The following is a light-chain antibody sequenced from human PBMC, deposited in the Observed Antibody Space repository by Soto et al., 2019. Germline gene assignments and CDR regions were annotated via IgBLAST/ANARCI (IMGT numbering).Light chain of an antibody. J-gene: IGKJ1*01. CDR1: QNVGNS. CDR3: LEHESWPWT. Sequence: EIVMTQSPATLSVSPGERATLSCRASQNVGNSLVWYQQKPGQPPRLLIYAASIRATGIPVRFSGGGSGTELTLTISSLQPEDFAVFYCLEHESWPWTFGQGTKVQIK. V-gene: IGKV3-15*01. CDR2: AAS.